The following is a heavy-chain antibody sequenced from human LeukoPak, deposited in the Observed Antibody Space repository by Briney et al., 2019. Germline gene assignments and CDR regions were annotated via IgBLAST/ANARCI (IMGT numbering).Heavy chain of an antibody. D-gene: IGHD3-22*01. CDR1: GFTFSSYW. CDR2: INSDGSST. V-gene: IGHV3-74*01. CDR3: ARDALAGQSYYYDSSGIFDP. J-gene: IGHJ5*02. Sequence: GGSLRLSCAASGFTFSSYWMHWVRQAPGKGLVWVSRINSDGSSTSYADSVKGRFTISRDNAKNSLYLQMNSLRAEDTAVYYCARDALAGQSYYYDSSGIFDPWGQGTLVTVSS.